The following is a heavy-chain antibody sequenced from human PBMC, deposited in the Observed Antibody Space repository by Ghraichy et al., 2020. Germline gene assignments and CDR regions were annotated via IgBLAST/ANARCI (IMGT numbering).Heavy chain of an antibody. J-gene: IGHJ4*02. Sequence: GGSLRLSCAASGFTFSSYWMSWVRQAPGKGLEWVANIKQDGSEKYYVDSVKGRFTISRDNAKNSLYLQMNSLRAEDTAVYYCARDSDSSSEFFFDYWGQGTLVTVSS. CDR1: GFTFSSYW. CDR2: IKQDGSEK. V-gene: IGHV3-7*01. D-gene: IGHD6-6*01. CDR3: ARDSDSSSEFFFDY.